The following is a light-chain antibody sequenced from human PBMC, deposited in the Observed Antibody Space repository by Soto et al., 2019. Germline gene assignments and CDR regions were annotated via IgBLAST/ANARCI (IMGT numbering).Light chain of an antibody. J-gene: IGKJ1*01. CDR3: QQYGSSPGT. V-gene: IGKV3-15*01. CDR1: QSVSSN. Sequence: EIVMTPSPATLSVSPGERATLSCRASQSVSSNLAWYQQKPGQAPRLLIYGASTRATGIPARFSGSGSGTEFTLTISGLQSEDFAFYYCQQYGSSPGTFGQGTKVDIK. CDR2: GAS.